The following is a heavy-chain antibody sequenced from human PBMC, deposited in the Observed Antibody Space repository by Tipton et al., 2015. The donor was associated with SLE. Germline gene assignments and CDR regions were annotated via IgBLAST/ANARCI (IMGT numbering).Heavy chain of an antibody. CDR2: ISWNSDYK. CDR3: APITGDSDN. CDR1: GFSFEDYA. J-gene: IGHJ4*02. D-gene: IGHD7-27*01. Sequence: RSLRLSCAGSGFSFEDYAIHWVRQAPGKGLEWVSVISWNSDYKRYADSVKGRFTISRDNAKNSLYLQLNNLRAEDTAFYYCAPITGDSDNWGQGTLVTVSS. V-gene: IGHV3-9*01.